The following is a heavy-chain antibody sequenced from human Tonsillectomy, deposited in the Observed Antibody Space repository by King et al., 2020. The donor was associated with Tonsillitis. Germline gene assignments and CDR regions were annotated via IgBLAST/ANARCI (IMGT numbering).Heavy chain of an antibody. D-gene: IGHD6-19*01. CDR2: TYYRSKWFN. CDR3: TRGKGAVAGLFDY. CDR1: GDSVSSNSAA. Sequence: VQLQQSGPGLVKPSQTLSLTCAISGDSVSSNSAAWSWLRQSPSRGLEWLGRTYYRSKWFNEYAVSMKSRISINSDTSKNQFSLQVNSVTPEDTAIYFCTRGKGAVAGLFDYWAQGTLVTVSS. J-gene: IGHJ4*02. V-gene: IGHV6-1*01.